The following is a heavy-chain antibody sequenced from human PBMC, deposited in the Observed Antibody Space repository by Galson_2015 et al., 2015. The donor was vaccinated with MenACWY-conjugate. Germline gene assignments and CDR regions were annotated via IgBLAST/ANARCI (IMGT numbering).Heavy chain of an antibody. CDR3: ARDNRDNDYYGSGHDVSDV. Sequence: SLRLSCAASGFTFSSYAMHWVRQAPGKGLEWVAVISYDGSNKYYADSLKGRFIISRDNSKNTLYLQINSLRPEDTAVYYCARDNRDNDYYGSGHDVSDVWGQGTMVTVSS. CDR1: GFTFSSYA. V-gene: IGHV3-30*04. CDR2: ISYDGSNK. J-gene: IGHJ3*01. D-gene: IGHD3-10*01.